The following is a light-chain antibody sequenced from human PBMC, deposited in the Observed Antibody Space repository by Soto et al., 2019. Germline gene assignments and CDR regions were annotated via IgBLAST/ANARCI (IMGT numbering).Light chain of an antibody. V-gene: IGKV3-15*01. Sequence: EIVMTQSPATLSVSPGERATLSCRASQSVSSKLVWYQQKLGQAPRLLIYGASTRATGIPARFSGNGSGTEFTLTISSLQSEDFAVYYCQQYNNWPRTFGQGTKVDIK. J-gene: IGKJ1*01. CDR3: QQYNNWPRT. CDR2: GAS. CDR1: QSVSSK.